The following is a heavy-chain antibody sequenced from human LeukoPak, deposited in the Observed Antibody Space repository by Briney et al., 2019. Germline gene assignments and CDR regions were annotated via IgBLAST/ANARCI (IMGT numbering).Heavy chain of an antibody. CDR2: MLYSGST. CDR3: ARSDIWGSYRFLDY. CDR1: GASISNYY. Sequence: PSETLSLTCTVSGASISNYYWSWIRQSPGKGLEWIGYMLYSGSTNQNPSLRGRVTISVNTSKNQVSLELSSVTAADTAVYYCARSDIWGSYRFLDYWGQGALVTVSS. V-gene: IGHV4-59*08. D-gene: IGHD3-16*02. J-gene: IGHJ4*02.